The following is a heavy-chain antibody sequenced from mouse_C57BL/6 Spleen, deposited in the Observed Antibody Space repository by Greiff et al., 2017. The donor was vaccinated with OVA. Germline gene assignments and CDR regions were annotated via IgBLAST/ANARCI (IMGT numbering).Heavy chain of an antibody. V-gene: IGHV3-6*01. CDR1: GYSITSGYY. CDR3: AREAAY. CDR2: ISYDGSN. Sequence: VQLKESGPGLVKPSQSLSLTCSVTGYSITSGYYWNWIRQFPGNKLEWMGYISYDGSNNYNPSLKNRISITRDTSKNQFFLKLNSVTTEDTATYDCAREAAYWGQGTLVTVSA. J-gene: IGHJ3*01.